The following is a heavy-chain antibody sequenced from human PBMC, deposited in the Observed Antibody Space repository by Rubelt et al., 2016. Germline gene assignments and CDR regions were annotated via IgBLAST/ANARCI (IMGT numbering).Heavy chain of an antibody. CDR2: IIPILGIA. V-gene: IGHV1-69*04. CDR1: GGTFSSYA. CDR3: ARDPRGKGRYWYFDL. D-gene: IGHD4-23*01. Sequence: KASGGTFSSYAISWVRQAPGQGLEWMGRIIPILGIANYAQKFQGRVTITADKSTSTAYMELSSLRSEDTAVYYCARDPRGKGRYWYFDLWGRGTLVTVSS. J-gene: IGHJ2*01.